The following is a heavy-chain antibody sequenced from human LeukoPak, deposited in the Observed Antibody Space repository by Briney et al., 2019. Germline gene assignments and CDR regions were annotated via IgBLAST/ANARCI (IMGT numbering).Heavy chain of an antibody. V-gene: IGHV3-23*01. J-gene: IGHJ5*02. CDR1: GFTFGSYA. Sequence: GGSPRLSCTASGFTFGSYAMSWVRQAPGKGLEWVSTITNSGDSTYYADSVKGRFTISRDNSRNTLDLQMYSLRGEDTAVYYCAKGSEFRQAEFDPWGQGTLVTVSS. CDR2: ITNSGDST. CDR3: AKGSEFRQAEFDP. D-gene: IGHD3-10*01.